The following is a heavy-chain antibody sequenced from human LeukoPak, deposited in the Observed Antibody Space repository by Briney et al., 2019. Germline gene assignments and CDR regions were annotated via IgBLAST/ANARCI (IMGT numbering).Heavy chain of an antibody. Sequence: GGSLRLSCAASGFTFSSYSMNWVRQAPGKGLEWVSSISSSSSYIYYADSVKGRFTISGDNAKNSLYLQMNSLRAEDTAVYYCAREVFGLQPDYWGQGTLVTVSS. D-gene: IGHD5-24*01. V-gene: IGHV3-21*01. CDR2: ISSSSSYI. CDR3: AREVFGLQPDY. CDR1: GFTFSSYS. J-gene: IGHJ4*02.